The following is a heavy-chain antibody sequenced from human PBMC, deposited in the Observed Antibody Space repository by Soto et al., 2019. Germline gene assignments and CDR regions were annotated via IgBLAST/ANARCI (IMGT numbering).Heavy chain of an antibody. CDR2: IYYSGST. CDR1: GGSVSSGSYY. CDR3: ARVFDGGYDSYFDY. D-gene: IGHD5-12*01. J-gene: IGHJ4*02. Sequence: SETLSLTCTVSGGSVSSGSYYWSWIRQPPGKGLEWIGYIYYSGSTNYNPSLKSRVTISVDTSKNQFSLKLSSVTAADTAVYHCARVFDGGYDSYFDYWGQGTLVTVSS. V-gene: IGHV4-61*01.